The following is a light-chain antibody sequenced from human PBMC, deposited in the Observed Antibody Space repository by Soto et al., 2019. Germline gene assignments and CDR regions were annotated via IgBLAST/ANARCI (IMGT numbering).Light chain of an antibody. J-gene: IGKJ5*01. CDR3: QQYNYLIT. Sequence: EIVLTQSPGTLSLSPGESTTLSCRASQSVGSSYLAWYKHKPGQAPRLLIYGATSRATGIPDRFSGSGSGTDFTLTIRRLEPEEFAVYVCQQYNYLITFGQGTRLEI. V-gene: IGKV3-20*01. CDR1: QSVGSSY. CDR2: GAT.